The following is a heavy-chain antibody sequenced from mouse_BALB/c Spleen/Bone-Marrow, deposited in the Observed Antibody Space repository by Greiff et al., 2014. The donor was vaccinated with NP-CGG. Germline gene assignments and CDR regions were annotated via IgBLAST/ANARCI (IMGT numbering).Heavy chain of an antibody. CDR2: IRNKANGYTT. CDR1: GFTSTDYY. J-gene: IGHJ1*01. Sequence: DVHLVESGGGLVQPGGSLRLSCATSGFTSTDYYMSWVRQPPGKALEWLGFIRNKANGYTTEYSASVKDRFTISRDNSQSILYLQMNTLRAEDSATYYCARDKNYGSYWYFDVWGAGTTVTVSS. V-gene: IGHV7-3*02. D-gene: IGHD2-1*01. CDR3: ARDKNYGSYWYFDV.